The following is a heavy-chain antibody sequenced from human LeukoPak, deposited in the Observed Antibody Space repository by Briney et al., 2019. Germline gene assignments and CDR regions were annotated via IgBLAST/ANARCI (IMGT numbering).Heavy chain of an antibody. CDR2: ISYDGNHK. Sequence: GGSLRLSCAASRFTFSTYGMHWVRQAPGRGLEWVALISYDGNHKYYADSVKGRFTISRDNSKNSLYLQMNSLRAEDTAVYYCSKDIYSYSSGWSGAFDYWGQGTLVTVPS. CDR3: SKDIYSYSSGWSGAFDY. J-gene: IGHJ4*02. V-gene: IGHV3-30*18. D-gene: IGHD6-19*01. CDR1: RFTFSTYG.